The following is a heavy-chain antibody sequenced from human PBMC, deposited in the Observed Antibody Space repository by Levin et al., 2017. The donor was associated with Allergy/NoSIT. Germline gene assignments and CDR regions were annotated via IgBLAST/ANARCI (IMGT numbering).Heavy chain of an antibody. V-gene: IGHV3-23*01. Sequence: GGSLRLSCAASGFTFSTYAMSWVRQAPGKGLEWVSGISDSGVSTYYVDSVKGRFTISRDNSKNTLYLQMNSLRAEDTAVYYCARYYYDSSGYFPYYFDYWGQGTLVTVSS. CDR1: GFTFSTYA. CDR2: ISDSGVST. J-gene: IGHJ4*02. CDR3: ARYYYDSSGYFPYYFDY. D-gene: IGHD3-22*01.